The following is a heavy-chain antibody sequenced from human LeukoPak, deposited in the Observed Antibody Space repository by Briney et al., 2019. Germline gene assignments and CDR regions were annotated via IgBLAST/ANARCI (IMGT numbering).Heavy chain of an antibody. CDR2: MRSKAYGGTT. V-gene: IGHV3-49*03. Sequence: GSLRLSCAASGFTFSSHSMNWFRQAPGKGLEWVSLMRSKAYGGTTEYAASVEGRFTISRDDSKSIAYLQMNSLKTEDTAVYYCTKSRFYDYVWGGSWGQGTLVTVS. CDR3: TKSRFYDYVWGGS. J-gene: IGHJ5*02. CDR1: GFTFSSHS. D-gene: IGHD3-16*01.